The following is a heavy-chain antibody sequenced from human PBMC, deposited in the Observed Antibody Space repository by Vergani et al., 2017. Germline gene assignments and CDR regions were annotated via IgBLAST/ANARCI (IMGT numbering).Heavy chain of an antibody. CDR1: GDNFNNYW. CDR2: IYPLISET. V-gene: IGHV5-51*03. CDR3: ARRRHSGSYFWAPNWSDP. J-gene: IGHJ5*02. D-gene: IGHD3-10*01. Sequence: EVELVQSGPEVRKPGESLKISCKDSGDNFNNYWIGWVRQMPGKGLEWMAVIYPLISETVYSPSFQGQVTISADKSINTAYLQWSSLKATDTAMYYCARRRHSGSYFWAPNWSDPWGQGTLVTVSS.